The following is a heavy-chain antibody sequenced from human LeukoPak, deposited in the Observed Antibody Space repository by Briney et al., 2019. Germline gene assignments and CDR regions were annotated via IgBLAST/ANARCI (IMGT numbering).Heavy chain of an antibody. Sequence: SETLSLTCTVSGGSISSYYWSWIRQPPGKGLEWIGYIYYSGSTNYNPSLKSRVTISVDTAKNQFSLKLNSVTAADTAVYYCARDGIVVVPAAMTHAFDIWGQGTMVTVSS. V-gene: IGHV4-59*12. CDR1: GGSISSYY. J-gene: IGHJ3*02. CDR3: ARDGIVVVPAAMTHAFDI. D-gene: IGHD2-2*01. CDR2: IYYSGST.